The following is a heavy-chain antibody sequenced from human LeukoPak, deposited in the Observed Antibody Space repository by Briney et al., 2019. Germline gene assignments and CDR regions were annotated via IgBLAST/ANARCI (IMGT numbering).Heavy chain of an antibody. V-gene: IGHV4-59*08. Sequence: SETLSLTCTVSGGSISSYYWSWIRQPPGKGLEWIGYIYYSGSTNYNPSLKSRVTISVDTSKNQFSLKLSSVTAADTAVYYCASLGGSGSVDAFDIWGQGTMVTVSS. CDR1: GGSISSYY. J-gene: IGHJ3*02. D-gene: IGHD3-22*01. CDR3: ASLGGSGSVDAFDI. CDR2: IYYSGST.